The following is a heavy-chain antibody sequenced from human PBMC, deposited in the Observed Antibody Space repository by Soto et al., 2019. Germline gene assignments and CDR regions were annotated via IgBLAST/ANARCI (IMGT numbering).Heavy chain of an antibody. CDR2: INHSGST. D-gene: IGHD1-26*01. Sequence: QVQLQQWGAGLLKPSETLSLTCAVYGGSFSGYYWSWIRQPPGKGLEWIGEINHSGSTNYNPSLKSRVTIPVDTSKNQFSLKLSSVTAADTAVYYCASRLKANRSYWGQGTLVTVSS. CDR3: ASRLKANRSY. V-gene: IGHV4-34*01. CDR1: GGSFSGYY. J-gene: IGHJ4*02.